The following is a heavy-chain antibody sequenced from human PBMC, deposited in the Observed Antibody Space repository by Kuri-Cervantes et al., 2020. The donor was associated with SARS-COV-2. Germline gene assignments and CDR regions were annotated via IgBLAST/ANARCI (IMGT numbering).Heavy chain of an antibody. V-gene: IGHV1-46*01. D-gene: IGHD3-10*01. Sequence: ASVKVSCKASGYTFTSYYMHWVRQAPGQGLEWMGIINPSGGSTGYAQKFQGRVTITADKSTSTAYMELSSLRSEDTAVYYCARSAAYYGSVDWYFDLWGRGTLDTVSS. CDR3: ARSAAYYGSVDWYFDL. CDR2: INPSGGST. CDR1: GYTFTSYY. J-gene: IGHJ2*01.